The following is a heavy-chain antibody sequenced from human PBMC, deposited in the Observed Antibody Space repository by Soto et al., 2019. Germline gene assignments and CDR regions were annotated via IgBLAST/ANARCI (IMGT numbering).Heavy chain of an antibody. CDR1: GGSISSSSYY. CDR3: ARDKITGLFDY. V-gene: IGHV4-39*07. J-gene: IGHJ4*02. D-gene: IGHD2-8*02. Sequence: PSETLSLTCTVSGGSISSSSYYWGWIRQTPGTGLEWIGEINHSGSTNYNPSLKSRVTISVDTSKNQFSLKLTSVTAADTAVYYCARDKITGLFDYWGQRTLVTVSS. CDR2: INHSGST.